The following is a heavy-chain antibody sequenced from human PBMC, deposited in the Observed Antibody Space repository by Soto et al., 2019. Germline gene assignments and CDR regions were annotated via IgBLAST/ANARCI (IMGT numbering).Heavy chain of an antibody. CDR3: AKPPSTYYYDSSGYPGPYYFDY. Sequence: TGGPLRLSCAASGCTFISYAMSWVRQAPGKGLEWVSAISGSGGSTYYADSVKGRFTISRDNSKNTLYLQMNSLRAEDTAVYYYAKPPSTYYYDSSGYPGPYYFDYWGQGTLVTVSS. D-gene: IGHD3-22*01. CDR1: GCTFISYA. V-gene: IGHV3-23*01. J-gene: IGHJ4*02. CDR2: ISGSGGST.